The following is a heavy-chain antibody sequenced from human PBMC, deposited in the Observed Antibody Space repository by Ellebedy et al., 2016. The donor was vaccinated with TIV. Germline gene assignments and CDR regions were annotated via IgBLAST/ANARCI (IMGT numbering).Heavy chain of an antibody. J-gene: IGHJ6*02. CDR2: IYSGGST. Sequence: GGSLRLSCAASGFTVSSNYMSWVRQAPGKGLEWVSVIYSGGSTYYADSVKGRFTISRDNSNNTVSLQMNSLRADDTAVYFCARDGYSYYGMDVWGQGTTVTVSS. D-gene: IGHD5-18*01. CDR3: ARDGYSYYGMDV. V-gene: IGHV3-53*01. CDR1: GFTVSSNY.